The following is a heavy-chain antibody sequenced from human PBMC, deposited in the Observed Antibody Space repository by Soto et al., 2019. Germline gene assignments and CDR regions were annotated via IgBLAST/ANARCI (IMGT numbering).Heavy chain of an antibody. CDR2: IIPIFGTA. D-gene: IGHD2-21*02. V-gene: IGHV1-69*06. CDR1: GGTFSSYA. CDR3: ARGGSVVTPKVYYYYGMDV. J-gene: IGHJ6*02. Sequence: AASVKVSCKASGGTFSSYAISWVRQAPGQGLEWMGGIIPIFGTANYAQKFQGRVTITADKSTSTAYMELSSLRSEDTAVYYCARGGSVVTPKVYYYYGMDVWGQGTTVTVSS.